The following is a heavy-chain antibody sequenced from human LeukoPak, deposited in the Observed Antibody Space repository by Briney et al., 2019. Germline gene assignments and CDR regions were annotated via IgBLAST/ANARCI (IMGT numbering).Heavy chain of an antibody. CDR2: IWYDGSSK. D-gene: IGHD2-15*01. Sequence: GGSLRLSCAASGFTFSSYGIHWVRQAPGKGPEGVAVIWYDGSSKYYADSVKGRFTISRDNSKNTLYLQMNSLRAEDTAVYYCARSDQYCSGGSCSYFDYWGQGTLVTVSS. J-gene: IGHJ4*02. CDR3: ARSDQYCSGGSCSYFDY. V-gene: IGHV3-33*01. CDR1: GFTFSSYG.